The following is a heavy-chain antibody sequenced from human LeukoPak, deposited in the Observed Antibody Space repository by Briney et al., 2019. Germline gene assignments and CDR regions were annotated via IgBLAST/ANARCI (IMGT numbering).Heavy chain of an antibody. CDR2: IWYDGSNK. CDR3: ARDAGNYDFGSNPY. CDR1: GFTFSNYG. D-gene: IGHD3-3*01. V-gene: IGHV3-33*01. J-gene: IGHJ4*02. Sequence: GGSLRLSCAASGFTFSNYGMHWVRQAPGKGLEWVAVIWYDGSNKYYADSVKGRFTISRDNSKNTLYLQMNSLRAEDTAVYYCARDAGNYDFGSNPYWSQGTLVTVSS.